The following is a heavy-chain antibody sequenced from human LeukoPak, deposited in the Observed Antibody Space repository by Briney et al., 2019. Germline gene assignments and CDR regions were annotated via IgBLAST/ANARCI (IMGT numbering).Heavy chain of an antibody. J-gene: IGHJ3*02. D-gene: IGHD3-10*01. V-gene: IGHV4-39*07. CDR2: IFYSGST. CDR3: AKSNGYGLVGI. CDR1: GGSISTSSYY. Sequence: SETLSLTCTVSGGSISTSSYYWGWVRQPPGKGLEWIGNIFYSGSTYYSPSLKSRVTISLDTSRNQFSLKLNSVTAADTAVYYCAKSNGYGLVGIWGQGTMVTVSS.